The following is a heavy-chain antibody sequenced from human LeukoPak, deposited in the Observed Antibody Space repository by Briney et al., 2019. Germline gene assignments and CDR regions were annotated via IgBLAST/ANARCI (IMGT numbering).Heavy chain of an antibody. CDR3: ARRKDGYTPSSDY. V-gene: IGHV1-69*05. J-gene: IGHJ4*02. CDR2: IIPIFGTA. D-gene: IGHD5-24*01. CDR1: GGTFSSYA. Sequence: GASVKVSCKPSGGTFSSYAISWVRQAPGQGLEWMGGIIPIFGTANYAQKFQGRVTITTDESTSTAYMELSSLRSDDTAVYYCARRKDGYTPSSDYWGQGTLVTVSP.